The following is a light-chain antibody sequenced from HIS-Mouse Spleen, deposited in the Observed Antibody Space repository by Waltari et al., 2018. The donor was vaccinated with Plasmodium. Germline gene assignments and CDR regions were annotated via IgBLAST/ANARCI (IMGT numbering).Light chain of an antibody. V-gene: IGLV2-23*01. CDR2: EGS. J-gene: IGLJ1*01. CDR3: CSYAGSSTLV. CDR1: SSDVGSYNL. Sequence: QSALTQPASVSGSPGQSITISCTGTSSDVGSYNLVSWYQQHPGKDPKLMIYEGSKRPSGVSNLFSGSKSGNTASLTISGLQAEDEADYYCCSYAGSSTLVFGTGTKVTVL.